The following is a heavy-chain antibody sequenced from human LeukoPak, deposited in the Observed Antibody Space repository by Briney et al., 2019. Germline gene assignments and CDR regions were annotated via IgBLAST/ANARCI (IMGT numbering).Heavy chain of an antibody. CDR1: GYTFTSHA. CDR3: ARDWYGDYDFGYFDY. CDR2: INTNTGNP. J-gene: IGHJ4*02. D-gene: IGHD4-17*01. V-gene: IGHV7-4-1*02. Sequence: ASVKVSCKASGYTFTSHAINWVRQAPGQGLEWMGWINTNTGNPTYAQGFTGRFVFSLDTSVSTAYLQISSLKAEDTAVYYCARDWYGDYDFGYFDYWGQGTLVTVSS.